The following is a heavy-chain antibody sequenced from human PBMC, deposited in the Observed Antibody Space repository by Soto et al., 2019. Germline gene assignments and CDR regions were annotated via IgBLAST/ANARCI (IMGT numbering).Heavy chain of an antibody. CDR3: ARDSRTTTVVKD. CDR2: ISTSDSYI. CDR1: GFTFSSYS. J-gene: IGHJ4*02. V-gene: IGHV3-21*01. D-gene: IGHD4-17*01. Sequence: PGGALRLPCGASGFTFSSYSMNWVRPAPGKGLEWVSSISTSDSYIYYADSVKGRFTISRDNAKNSLYLQMNSLRAEDTAVYYCARDSRTTTVVKDWGQGTLVTVSS.